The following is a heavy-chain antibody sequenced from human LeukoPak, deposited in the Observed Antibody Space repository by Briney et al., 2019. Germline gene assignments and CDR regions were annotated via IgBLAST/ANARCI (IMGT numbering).Heavy chain of an antibody. CDR3: ARAGRDFWSGYYSYYYYYGMDV. CDR1: GGSISSYY. D-gene: IGHD3-3*01. Sequence: PSETLSLTCTVSGGSISSYYWSWIRQPPGKGLEWIGYIYYSGSTNYNPSLKSRVTISVDTSKNQFSLKLSSVTAADTAVYYCARAGRDFWSGYYSYYYYYGMDVWGQGTTVTVSS. J-gene: IGHJ6*02. CDR2: IYYSGST. V-gene: IGHV4-59*01.